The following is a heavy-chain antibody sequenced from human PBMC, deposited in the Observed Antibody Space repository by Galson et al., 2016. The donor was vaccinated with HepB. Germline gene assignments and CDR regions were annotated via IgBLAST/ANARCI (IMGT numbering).Heavy chain of an antibody. D-gene: IGHD5-12*01. J-gene: IGHJ5*02. V-gene: IGHV1-18*01. CDR2: INAYNRNT. Sequence: SVKVSCKASGFTFTAYGISWVRQAPGQGLEWMGWINAYNRNTNYAQSFQGRVTMTTDTSTGTAYMGLWNLRSDDTALYYCARVLGGYDFYPWGQGTLVTVSS. CDR1: GFTFTAYG. CDR3: ARVLGGYDFYP.